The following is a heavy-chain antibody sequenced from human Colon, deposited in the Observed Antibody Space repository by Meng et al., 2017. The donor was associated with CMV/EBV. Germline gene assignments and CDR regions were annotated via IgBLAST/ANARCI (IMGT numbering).Heavy chain of an antibody. V-gene: IGHV4-39*07. CDR1: GDSISGRSYY. Sequence: HLRGPGQGLVKPSETLSLTCTVSGDSISGRSYYWGWIRQPPGKGLEWIASIYYTGNDYHNPSLKSRVTISIDTSNNQFSLRLTSVTAADTAVYYCARMALHWYFDLWGRGTLVTVSS. J-gene: IGHJ2*01. D-gene: IGHD5-24*01. CDR2: IYYTGND. CDR3: ARMALHWYFDL.